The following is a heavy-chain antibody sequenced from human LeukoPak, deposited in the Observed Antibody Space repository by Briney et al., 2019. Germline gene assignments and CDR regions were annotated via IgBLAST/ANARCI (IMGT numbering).Heavy chain of an antibody. J-gene: IGHJ3*02. CDR3: AKEGDGFDI. CDR2: ISGDGGSR. V-gene: IGHV3-43*02. CDR1: GFTFDDYA. Sequence: GGSVKLSCAASGFTFDDYAMHWVRQAPGKGLEWVSLISGDGGSRYYANSVKGRFTISRDDSKNSLYFQMNSLKTEDTALYYCAKEGDGFDIWGPGTMVTVSS.